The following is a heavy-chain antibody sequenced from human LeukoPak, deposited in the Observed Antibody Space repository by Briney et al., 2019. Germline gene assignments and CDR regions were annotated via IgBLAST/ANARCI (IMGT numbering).Heavy chain of an antibody. CDR3: ARDRERFEDYMDV. Sequence: GASVKVSCKASGYTFSSYAINWVRQAPGQGLEWMGWISTYNGNTNYAQKLQGRVTMTTDTSTTTAYMELRSLRSDDTAVYYCARDRERFEDYMDVWGKGTTVTVSS. J-gene: IGHJ6*03. D-gene: IGHD5-24*01. V-gene: IGHV1-18*01. CDR2: ISTYNGNT. CDR1: GYTFSSYA.